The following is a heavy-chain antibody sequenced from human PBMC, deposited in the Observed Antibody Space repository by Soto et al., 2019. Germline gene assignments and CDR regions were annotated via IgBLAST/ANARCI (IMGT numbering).Heavy chain of an antibody. CDR1: GFTFSSYG. V-gene: IGHV3-33*01. Sequence: QVQLVESGGGVVQPGRSLRLSCAASGFTFSSYGMQWVRQAPDKGLEWVAVIWFDGSNKYYADSVKGRFTISRDNSKNTLYLKMNSLRAEDTAVYYCARAGYCSSTSCPRAYYYGMDVWGQGTTVTVSS. D-gene: IGHD2-2*01. CDR3: ARAGYCSSTSCPRAYYYGMDV. CDR2: IWFDGSNK. J-gene: IGHJ6*02.